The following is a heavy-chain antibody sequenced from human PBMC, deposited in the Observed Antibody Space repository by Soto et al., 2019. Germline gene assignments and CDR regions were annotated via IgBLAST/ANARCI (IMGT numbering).Heavy chain of an antibody. Sequence: PSETLSLTXTVSGDAIYIGGYYWTWIRQHPGKGLEWIGYIYHTGKTYYNPSLEGRVTMSVDTSKNQFSLKLASVTAADTAVYYCAKVRVAGRDYYYYGMDVWGQGTTVTVSS. CDR1: GDAIYIGGYY. J-gene: IGHJ6*02. CDR3: AKVRVAGRDYYYYGMDV. CDR2: IYHTGKT. V-gene: IGHV4-31*02. D-gene: IGHD6-19*01.